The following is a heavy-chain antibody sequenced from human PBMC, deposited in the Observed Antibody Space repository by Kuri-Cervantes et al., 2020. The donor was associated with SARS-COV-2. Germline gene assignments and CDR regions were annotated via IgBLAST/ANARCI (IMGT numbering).Heavy chain of an antibody. CDR1: GFTFSSYS. Sequence: SLRLSCAASGFTFSSYSMNWVRQAPGKGLEWVGFIRSKAYGGTTEYAASVKGRFTISRDDSKSIAYLQMNSLKTEDTAVYYYTRDDFWSGYYVYWGQGTLVTVSS. CDR3: TRDDFWSGYYVY. CDR2: IRSKAYGGTT. V-gene: IGHV3-49*04. J-gene: IGHJ4*02. D-gene: IGHD3-3*01.